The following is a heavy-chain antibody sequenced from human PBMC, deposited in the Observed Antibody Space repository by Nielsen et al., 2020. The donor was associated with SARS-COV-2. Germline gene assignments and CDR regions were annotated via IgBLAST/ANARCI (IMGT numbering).Heavy chain of an antibody. D-gene: IGHD3-9*01. Sequence: WIRQPPGKGLVWVSRINSDGSSTSYADSVKGRFTISRDNAKNSLYLQMNSLRAEDTAVYYCAREGREDILTGYYGLYYYYYMDVWGKGTTVTVSS. CDR2: INSDGSST. J-gene: IGHJ6*03. V-gene: IGHV3-74*01. CDR3: AREGREDILTGYYGLYYYYYMDV.